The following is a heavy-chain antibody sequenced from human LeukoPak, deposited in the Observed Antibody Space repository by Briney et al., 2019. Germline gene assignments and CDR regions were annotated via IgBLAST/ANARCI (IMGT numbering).Heavy chain of an antibody. D-gene: IGHD3-16*02. CDR1: GYEFSSYG. V-gene: IGHV1-18*01. CDR3: AKDSPRDDYVRGSYRYSRRGLDI. CDR2: ISAYNGER. Sequence: GASVNVSCKASGYEFSSYGISWVRQAPGQGLEWMGWISAYNGERKYAEKFQGRLTMTTETSTSTAYMELRSLTSADTAVYYCAKDSPRDDYVRGSYRYSRRGLDIWGQGTLVTASS. J-gene: IGHJ3*02.